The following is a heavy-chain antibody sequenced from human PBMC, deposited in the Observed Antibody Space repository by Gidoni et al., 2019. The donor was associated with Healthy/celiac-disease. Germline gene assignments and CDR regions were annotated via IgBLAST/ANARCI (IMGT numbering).Heavy chain of an antibody. CDR1: GYTFPGYY. Sequence: QVQLVQSGAEVKKPGASVKVSCKASGYTFPGYYMHWVRQAPGQGLEWMGWINPNRGGTNYAQKFQGRVTMTRDTSISTAYMELSRLRSDDTAVYYCARITYSSGWYYGNYWGQGTLVTVSS. CDR3: ARITYSSGWYYGNY. J-gene: IGHJ4*02. D-gene: IGHD6-19*01. CDR2: INPNRGGT. V-gene: IGHV1-2*02.